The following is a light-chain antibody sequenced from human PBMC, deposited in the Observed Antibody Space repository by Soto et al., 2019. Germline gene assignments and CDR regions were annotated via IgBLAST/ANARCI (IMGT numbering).Light chain of an antibody. CDR1: LTIRTW. V-gene: IGKV1-5*01. CDR2: GAT. CDR3: QQYNSYSGDT. J-gene: IGKJ2*01. Sequence: IQMTQSPSTLSASVGDRVTITCRASLTIRTWLAWFQQKPGKAPQLLIYGATNLESGVPSRFSGSGSGTEFTLTIDSLQPDDFATYYCQQYNSYSGDTFGQGTKVDIK.